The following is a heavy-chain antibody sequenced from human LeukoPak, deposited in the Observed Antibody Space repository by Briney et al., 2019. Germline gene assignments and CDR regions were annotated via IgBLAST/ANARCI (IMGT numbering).Heavy chain of an antibody. Sequence: PSETLSLTCTVSGGPISSYYWSWIRQPAGKGLEWIGRIYTSGSTNYNPSLKSRVTMSLDTSKNQFSLKLSSVTAADTAVYYCARGGGSWYYDSSGHDAFDIWGQGTMVTVSS. CDR2: IYTSGST. J-gene: IGHJ3*02. CDR1: GGPISSYY. D-gene: IGHD3-22*01. V-gene: IGHV4-4*07. CDR3: ARGGGSWYYDSSGHDAFDI.